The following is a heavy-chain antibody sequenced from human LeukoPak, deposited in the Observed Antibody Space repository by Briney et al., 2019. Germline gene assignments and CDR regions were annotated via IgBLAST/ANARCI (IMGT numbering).Heavy chain of an antibody. V-gene: IGHV3-33*08. J-gene: IGHJ2*01. CDR3: ARGPGNNIPTRYFDL. CDR1: GFSFSSYS. CDR2: IWYDGSNK. Sequence: QPGGSLRLSCAASGFSFSSYSMNWVRQAPGKGLEWVAVIWYDGSNKYYADSVKGRFTISRDNSKNTLYLQMNSLRAEDTAVYYCARGPGNNIPTRYFDLWGRGTLVTVSS. D-gene: IGHD2-21*01.